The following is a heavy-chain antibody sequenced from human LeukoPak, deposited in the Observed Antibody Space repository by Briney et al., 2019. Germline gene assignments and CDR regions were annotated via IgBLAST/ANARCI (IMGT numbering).Heavy chain of an antibody. CDR1: GDSVSSNSAA. CDR3: ARTDIVVVPAAKGEYYFDY. Sequence: SQTLSLTFAISGDSVSSNSAAWNWIRQSPSRGLEWLGRTYYRSKWYNDYAVSVKSRITINPDTSKNQFSLQLNSVTPEDTAVYYCARTDIVVVPAAKGEYYFDYWGQGTLVTVSS. CDR2: TYYRSKWYN. J-gene: IGHJ4*02. D-gene: IGHD2-2*01. V-gene: IGHV6-1*01.